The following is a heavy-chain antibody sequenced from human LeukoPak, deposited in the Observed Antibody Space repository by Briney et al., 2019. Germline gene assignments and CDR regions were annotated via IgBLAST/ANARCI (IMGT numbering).Heavy chain of an antibody. CDR1: GGTFSSYA. V-gene: IGHV1-69*13. CDR3: ARDLRFLASGWFDP. J-gene: IGHJ5*02. D-gene: IGHD3-3*01. Sequence: GASVKVSCKASGGTFSSYAISWVRQAPGQGLEWMGGIIPIFGTANYAQKFQGRVTITADESTSTAYMELSSLRSEDTAVYYCARDLRFLASGWFDPWGQGTLVTVSS. CDR2: IIPIFGTA.